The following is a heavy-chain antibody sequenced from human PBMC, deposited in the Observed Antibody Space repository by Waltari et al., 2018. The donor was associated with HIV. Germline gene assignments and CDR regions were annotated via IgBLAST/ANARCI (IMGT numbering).Heavy chain of an antibody. D-gene: IGHD4-4*01. CDR2: IYHSGST. Sequence: QLQLQESGSGLVKPSQTLSLTCAVSGGSISSGGYSWSWIRQPPGQGLEWSGYIYHSGSTSYNPSLMSRVTISVDRSKNQFSLKLSSVTAADTALSYCARGATVYFDYWGQGTLVTVSS. V-gene: IGHV4-30-2*01. J-gene: IGHJ4*02. CDR3: ARGATVYFDY. CDR1: GGSISSGGYS.